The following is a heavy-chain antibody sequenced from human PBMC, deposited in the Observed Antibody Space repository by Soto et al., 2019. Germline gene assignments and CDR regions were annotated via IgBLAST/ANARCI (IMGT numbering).Heavy chain of an antibody. J-gene: IGHJ4*02. D-gene: IGHD3-3*01. CDR3: ARTYYYFWSGYYLGYYFDY. CDR1: GGSISSYY. Sequence: SETLSLTCAVSGGSISSYYRSWIRQPPGKGPEWIGYIYYSGSTNYNPSLKSRVTISVDTSKNQFSLKLSSVTAADTAVYYCARTYYYFWSGYYLGYYFDYWGQGALVIGSS. V-gene: IGHV4-59*01. CDR2: IYYSGST.